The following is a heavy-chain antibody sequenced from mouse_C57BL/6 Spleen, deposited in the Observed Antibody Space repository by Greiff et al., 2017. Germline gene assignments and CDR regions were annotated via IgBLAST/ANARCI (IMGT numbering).Heavy chain of an antibody. V-gene: IGHV10-1*01. CDR2: IRSKSNNYAT. CDR3: VRHGGDYGYPYAMDY. CDR1: GFSFNTYA. D-gene: IGHD2-2*01. J-gene: IGHJ4*01. Sequence: EVQGVESGGGLVQPKGSLKLSCAASGFSFNTYAMNWVRQAPGKGLEWVARIRSKSNNYATYYADSVKDRFTISRDDSESMLYLQMNNLKTEDTAMYYCVRHGGDYGYPYAMDYWGQGTSVTVSS.